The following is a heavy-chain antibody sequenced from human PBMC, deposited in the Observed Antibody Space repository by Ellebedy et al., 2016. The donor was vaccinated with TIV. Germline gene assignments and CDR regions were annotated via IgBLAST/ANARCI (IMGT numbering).Heavy chain of an antibody. V-gene: IGHV3-23*01. CDR1: GFTVSGQA. J-gene: IGHJ4*02. D-gene: IGHD5-12*01. CDR2: ISPNGAGT. Sequence: GESLKISXAASGFTVSGQAMAWVRQAPGRGLEWVSGISPNGAGTYYADSVKGRFTISRDNSKNTLYLQMNSLRVDDTAVYYCTRRISYVVATDCWGQGTLVTVSS. CDR3: TRRISYVVATDC.